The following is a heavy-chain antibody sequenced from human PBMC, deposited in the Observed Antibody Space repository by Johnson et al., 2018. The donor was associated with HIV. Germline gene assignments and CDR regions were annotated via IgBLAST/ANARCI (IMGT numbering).Heavy chain of an antibody. D-gene: IGHD1-26*01. V-gene: IGHV3-7*01. J-gene: IGHJ3*02. CDR3: AKVSWEARLGDPFDI. CDR2: IKQDGSEK. CDR1: GFIFSSYW. Sequence: VQLVESGGGLVQPGGSLRLSCAASGFIFSSYWMNWVRQAPGKGLEWVANIKQDGSEKYFVDSVKGRFTISRDNAKNSLYLQMNSLRAEDTTVYYCAKVSWEARLGDPFDIWGQGTMVTVSS.